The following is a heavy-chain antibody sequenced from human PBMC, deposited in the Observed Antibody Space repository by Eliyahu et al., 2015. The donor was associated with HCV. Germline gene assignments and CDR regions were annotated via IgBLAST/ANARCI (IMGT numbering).Heavy chain of an antibody. V-gene: IGHV1-58*02. J-gene: IGHJ4*02. D-gene: IGHD3-22*01. CDR1: GFTISNSA. CDR3: AADLYSSAYYSLFY. Sequence: QMQLVQSGPEVKKPGTSVKVSCRASGFTISNSAMQWVRQARGQRLEWIGWIVVGTGNTNCAQKFQERVTFTMDMSTSTAYMELSRLRSEDTAVYYCAADLYSSAYYSLFYWGQGTLVTVSS. CDR2: IVVGTGNT.